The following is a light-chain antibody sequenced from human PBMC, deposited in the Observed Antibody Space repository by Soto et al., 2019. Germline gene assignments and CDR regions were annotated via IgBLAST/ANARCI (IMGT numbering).Light chain of an antibody. J-gene: IGKJ1*01. CDR3: QQYGSSSWT. Sequence: EIVWTQSPGTLSLSPGERATLSCRASQSVSSSYLARYQQKPDQAPRLLIYGTSSRATAIPDRCSGSGSGADFTLTISRLEPEDFAVHYCQQYGSSSWTFGQGTKVEIK. V-gene: IGKV3-20*01. CDR1: QSVSSSY. CDR2: GTS.